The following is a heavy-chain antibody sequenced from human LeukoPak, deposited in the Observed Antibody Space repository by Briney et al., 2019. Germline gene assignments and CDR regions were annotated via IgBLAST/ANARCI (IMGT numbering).Heavy chain of an antibody. CDR3: AKVRSGLRFMEWLLYGDQ. Sequence: PGGSLRLSCAASGFTFSSYAMSWVRQAPGKGLEWVSAISGGGGSTYYADSVKGRFTISRDNSKNTLYLQMNSLRAEDTAVYYCAKVRSGLRFMEWLLYGDQWGQGTLVSVSS. D-gene: IGHD3-3*01. CDR1: GFTFSSYA. CDR2: ISGGGGST. V-gene: IGHV3-23*01. J-gene: IGHJ4*02.